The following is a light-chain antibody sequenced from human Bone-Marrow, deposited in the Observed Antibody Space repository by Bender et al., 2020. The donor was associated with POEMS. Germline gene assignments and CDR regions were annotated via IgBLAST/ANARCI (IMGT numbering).Light chain of an antibody. CDR1: SGSIAHNY. J-gene: IGLJ3*02. CDR3: QSYDSDNRWV. CDR2: EDD. Sequence: FILTQPHSVSASPGKTVTISCTGSSGSIAHNYVQWYQQRPGSAPTAVIYEDDRRPSGVPDRFSGSIDRSSNSASLTISGLKTEDEADYYYQSYDSDNRWVFGGGTKLTVL. V-gene: IGLV6-57*02.